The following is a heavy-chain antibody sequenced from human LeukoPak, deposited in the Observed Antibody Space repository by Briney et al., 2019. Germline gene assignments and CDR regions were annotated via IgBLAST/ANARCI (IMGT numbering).Heavy chain of an antibody. Sequence: GGSLRLSCAASGFTFSNYAMSWVRQAPGKGLDWVSTISGGGGSTYYADSVKGRFSISRDNSKNTLYLQMNSLRAEDTAVYYCAKVHDYEVYYDMDVWGQGTTVTVSS. CDR3: AKVHDYEVYYDMDV. V-gene: IGHV3-23*01. CDR1: GFTFSNYA. J-gene: IGHJ6*02. CDR2: ISGGGGST. D-gene: IGHD4-17*01.